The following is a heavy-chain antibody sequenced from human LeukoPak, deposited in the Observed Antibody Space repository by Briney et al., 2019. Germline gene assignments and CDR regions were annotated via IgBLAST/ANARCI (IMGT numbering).Heavy chain of an antibody. D-gene: IGHD6-19*01. Sequence: ASVKVSCKASGYTFTGYYMHWVRQAPGQGLEWMGWVNPNGGGTNYAQSFQGRVTMTRDTSISTAYMELDRLTSDDTAVYYCARILSSSWYEYFHHWGQGTLVTVSS. J-gene: IGHJ1*01. V-gene: IGHV1-2*02. CDR2: VNPNGGGT. CDR1: GYTFTGYY. CDR3: ARILSSSWYEYFHH.